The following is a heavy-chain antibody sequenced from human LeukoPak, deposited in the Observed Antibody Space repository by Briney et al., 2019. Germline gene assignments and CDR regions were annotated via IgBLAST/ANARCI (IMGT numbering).Heavy chain of an antibody. Sequence: ASVKVSCKASGGTFSSYAISWVRQAPGQGLEWMGRIIPILGIANYAQKFQGRVTITADKSTSTAYMELSSLRSEDTAVYYCATLSEQQLGLDYWGQGTLVTVSS. V-gene: IGHV1-69*04. CDR2: IIPILGIA. D-gene: IGHD6-13*01. J-gene: IGHJ4*02. CDR1: GGTFSSYA. CDR3: ATLSEQQLGLDY.